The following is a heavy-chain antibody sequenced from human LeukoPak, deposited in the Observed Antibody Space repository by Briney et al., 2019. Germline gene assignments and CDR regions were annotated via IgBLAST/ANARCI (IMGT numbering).Heavy chain of an antibody. D-gene: IGHD1-1*01. CDR3: ARGTVVKRYYYYMDV. J-gene: IGHJ6*03. CDR1: GFTFSSYW. Sequence: GGSLRLSCAASGFTFSSYWMHWVRQAPGKGLVWVSRINSDGSSTSYADSVKGRFTISRDNAKNTLYLQMNSLRAEDTAVYYCARGTVVKRYYYYMDVWGKGTTVTVSS. CDR2: INSDGSST. V-gene: IGHV3-74*01.